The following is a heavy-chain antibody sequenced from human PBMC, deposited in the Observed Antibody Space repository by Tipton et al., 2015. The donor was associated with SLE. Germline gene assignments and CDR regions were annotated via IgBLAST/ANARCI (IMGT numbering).Heavy chain of an antibody. D-gene: IGHD2-8*01. CDR2: LYYSGNT. Sequence: TLSLTCTVSGGSIRSSRHFWGWIRQPPGKGLEWIGVLYYSGNTYYNLSLKSPVTLSIDTSKNQFSLKMRSVTAADTAVYFCARGYCSDGVCYGFGFFDYWGQGNLVTVSS. J-gene: IGHJ4*02. CDR3: ARGYCSDGVCYGFGFFDY. V-gene: IGHV4-39*07. CDR1: GGSIRSSRHF.